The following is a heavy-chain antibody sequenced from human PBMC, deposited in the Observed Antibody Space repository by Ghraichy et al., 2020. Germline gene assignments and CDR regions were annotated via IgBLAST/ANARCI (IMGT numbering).Heavy chain of an antibody. CDR1: GFTFSNYA. CDR2: ISGSGGST. D-gene: IGHD2-2*02. Sequence: GEALNISCAASGFTFSNYAMSWVRQAPGKGLEWVSAISGSGGSTYYADSVKGRFTISRDNSKNTLYLQMNSLRAEDTAVYYCAKDWEYCSSTSCYTGLRYFDLWGRGTLVTVSS. J-gene: IGHJ2*01. CDR3: AKDWEYCSSTSCYTGLRYFDL. V-gene: IGHV3-23*01.